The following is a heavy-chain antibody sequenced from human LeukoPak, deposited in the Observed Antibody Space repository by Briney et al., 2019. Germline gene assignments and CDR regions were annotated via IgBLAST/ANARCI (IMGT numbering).Heavy chain of an antibody. CDR1: GGTFSSYA. V-gene: IGHV1-69*13. J-gene: IGHJ6*02. CDR3: ARRTRGDYYDSSGYYPMPAYYYYGMDV. D-gene: IGHD3-22*01. CDR2: IIPIFGTA. Sequence: SVKVSCKASGGTFSSYAISWVRQAPGQGLEWMGGIIPIFGTANYAQKFQGRVTITADESTSTAYMELSSLRSEDTAVYYCARRTRGDYYDSSGYYPMPAYYYYGMDVRGQGTTVTVSS.